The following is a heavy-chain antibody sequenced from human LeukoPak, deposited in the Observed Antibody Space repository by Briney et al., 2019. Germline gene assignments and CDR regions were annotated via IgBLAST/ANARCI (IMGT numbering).Heavy chain of an antibody. D-gene: IGHD3-10*01. V-gene: IGHV3-53*04. CDR1: GFTVSSNY. CDR2: IYSGGST. Sequence: GGSLRLSCAASGFTVSSNYMSWVRQAPGKGLEWVSVIYSGGSTYYADSVKGRFTISRHNSKYTLYLQMNSLRAEDTAVYYCARANMVHDAFDIWGQGTMVTVSS. CDR3: ARANMVHDAFDI. J-gene: IGHJ3*02.